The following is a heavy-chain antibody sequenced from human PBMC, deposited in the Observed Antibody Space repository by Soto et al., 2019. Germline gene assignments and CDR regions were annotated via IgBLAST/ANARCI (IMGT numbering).Heavy chain of an antibody. Sequence: QITLKESGPTLVEPTQTLTLTCTFSGFSLITTGSGVAWIRQPPGKALEWLALIYWDDDKRYSPSLKSRLTITKPTFXNQVVLTMTKIDPVDTGTYFCVHLMTAVTTLGMDVWGQGTAVTGSS. CDR2: IYWDDDK. CDR1: GFSLITTGSG. CDR3: VHLMTAVTTLGMDV. J-gene: IGHJ6*02. D-gene: IGHD4-17*01. V-gene: IGHV2-5*02.